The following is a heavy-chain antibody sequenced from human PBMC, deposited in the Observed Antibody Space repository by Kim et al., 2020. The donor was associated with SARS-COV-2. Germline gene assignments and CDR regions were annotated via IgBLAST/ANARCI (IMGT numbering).Heavy chain of an antibody. CDR2: IYSGGST. CDR3: ARALRLNNDAFDI. Sequence: GGSLRLSCAASGFTVSSNYMSWVRQAPGKGLEWVSVIYSGGSTYYADSVKGRFTISRDNSKNTLYLQMNSLRAEDTAVYYCARALRLNNDAFDIWGQGTMVTVSS. CDR1: GFTVSSNY. V-gene: IGHV3-53*01. J-gene: IGHJ3*02. D-gene: IGHD4-17*01.